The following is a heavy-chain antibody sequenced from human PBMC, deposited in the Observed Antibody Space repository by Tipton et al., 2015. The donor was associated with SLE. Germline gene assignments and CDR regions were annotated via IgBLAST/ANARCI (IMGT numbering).Heavy chain of an antibody. V-gene: IGHV3-30*18. Sequence: QVQLVQSGGGVVQPGRSLRLSCAASGFTFSSYGMHWARQAPGKGLEWVAVIWYDGSNKYYADSVKGRFTISRDNSKNTLYLQMNSLRVEDTTMYYCAKDKDRAVGYYFDYWGQGTLVTVSS. J-gene: IGHJ4*02. CDR2: IWYDGSNK. CDR3: AKDKDRAVGYYFDY. CDR1: GFTFSSYG. D-gene: IGHD1-26*01.